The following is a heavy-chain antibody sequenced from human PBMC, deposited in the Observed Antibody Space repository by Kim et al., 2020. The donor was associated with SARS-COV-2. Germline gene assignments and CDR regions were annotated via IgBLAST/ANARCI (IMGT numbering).Heavy chain of an antibody. Sequence: GGSLRLSWAASGFTFGDYAMHWVRQAPGKGLEWVSGIRWNSGSIGYADSVKGRFTISRDNAKNSLYLQMNRLRDEDTALYYCGKDMRSSSWYYYYYGMDVWGQGTTVTVAS. J-gene: IGHJ6*02. CDR1: GFTFGDYA. CDR2: IRWNSGSI. D-gene: IGHD6-13*01. V-gene: IGHV3-9*01. CDR3: GKDMRSSSWYYYYYGMDV.